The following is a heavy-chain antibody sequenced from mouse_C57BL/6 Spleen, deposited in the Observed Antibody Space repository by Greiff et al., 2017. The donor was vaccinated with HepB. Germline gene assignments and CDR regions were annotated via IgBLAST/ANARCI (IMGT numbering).Heavy chain of an antibody. V-gene: IGHV5-2*03. CDR2: INSDGGST. D-gene: IGHD1-1*01. CDR1: EYEFPSHD. CDR3: ARRDYGSTWFAY. J-gene: IGHJ3*01. Sequence: EVKLAESGGGLVQPGESLKLSCESNEYEFPSHDMSWVRKTPEKRLELVAAINSDGGSTYYPDTMERRFIISRDNTKKTLYLQMSSLRSEDTALYYCARRDYGSTWFAYWGQGTLVTVSA.